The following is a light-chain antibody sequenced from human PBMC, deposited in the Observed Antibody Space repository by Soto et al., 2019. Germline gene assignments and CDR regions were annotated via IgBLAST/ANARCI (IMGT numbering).Light chain of an antibody. CDR3: QQRST. J-gene: IGKJ1*01. V-gene: IGKV3-11*01. CDR1: QSVSSY. CDR2: DAS. Sequence: EIVLTQSPATLSLSPGERAALSCRASQSVSSYLAWYQQKPGQAPRLLIYDASNRATGIPARFSGSGSGTDSTLTISSLEPEDFAVYYCQQRSTFGQGTKVEI.